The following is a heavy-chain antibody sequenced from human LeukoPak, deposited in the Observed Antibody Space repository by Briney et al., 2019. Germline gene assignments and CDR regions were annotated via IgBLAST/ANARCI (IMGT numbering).Heavy chain of an antibody. D-gene: IGHD3-22*01. J-gene: IGHJ4*02. V-gene: IGHV3-30*02. CDR3: AKDDRAYYYDSSGYFDY. CDR2: IRYDGSNK. Sequence: GGSLRLSCAASGFTFSSYGMHWVRQAPGKGLEWVAFIRYDGSNKYYADSVKGRFTISRDNSKNTLYLQMNSLRAEDTAVYYCAKDDRAYYYDSSGYFDYWGQGTLVTVSS. CDR1: GFTFSSYG.